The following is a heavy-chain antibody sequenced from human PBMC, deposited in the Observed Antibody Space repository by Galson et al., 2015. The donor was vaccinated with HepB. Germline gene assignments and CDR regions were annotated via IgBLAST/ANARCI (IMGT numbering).Heavy chain of an antibody. CDR2: TYYRSKWST. D-gene: IGHD7-27*01. J-gene: IGHJ4*02. V-gene: IGHV6-1*01. CDR3: AKSIHLGRGFDS. CDR1: GDSVTGNSVG. Sequence: CTTSGDSVTGNSVGWNWIRQSPSRGLEWLGRTYYRSKWSTDNAVSVKSRITINPDTSKNQFSLQLNSVTPEDTALYYCAKSIHLGRGFDSWGQGTLVTVSS.